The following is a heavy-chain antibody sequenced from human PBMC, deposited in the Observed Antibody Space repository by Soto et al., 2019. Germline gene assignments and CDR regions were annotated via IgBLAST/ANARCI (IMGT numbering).Heavy chain of an antibody. J-gene: IGHJ5*02. Sequence: QVQLVQSGAEVKKPGASVKVSCKASGYTFTSYGISWVRQAPGQGLEWMGWISAYNGNTNYAQKLQGRVTMTTDTSTSTAYMELRSLRSDDTAVYYCARDHRPIYSSGWWWFDPWGQGTLVTVSS. CDR1: GYTFTSYG. CDR2: ISAYNGNT. D-gene: IGHD6-19*01. CDR3: ARDHRPIYSSGWWWFDP. V-gene: IGHV1-18*01.